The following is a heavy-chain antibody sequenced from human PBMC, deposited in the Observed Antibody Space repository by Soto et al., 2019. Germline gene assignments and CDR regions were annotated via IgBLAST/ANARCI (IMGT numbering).Heavy chain of an antibody. CDR1: GPPPSNYA. J-gene: IGHJ5*02. CDR2: IIPIFGTA. Sequence: KASGPPPSNYAISWVRQAPGQGLEWMGGIIPIFGTANYAQKFQGRVTITADESTSTAYMELSSLRSEDTAAEDCASQSNLWLAPWGQETL. V-gene: IGHV1-69*01. CDR3: ASQSNLWLAP.